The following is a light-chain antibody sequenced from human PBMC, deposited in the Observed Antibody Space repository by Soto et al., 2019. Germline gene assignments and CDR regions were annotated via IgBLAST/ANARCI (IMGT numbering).Light chain of an antibody. V-gene: IGLV2-14*01. J-gene: IGLJ2*01. Sequence: QSVLTQPASVSGSPGQSITISCTGTSSDVGGYNYVSWYQQHPGKAPNLMIYDVSNRPSGVSSRFSGSKSGNTASLTISGLQAEDEADYYCSSYTSSYTRVFGGGTKLTVL. CDR3: SSYTSSYTRV. CDR1: SSDVGGYNY. CDR2: DVS.